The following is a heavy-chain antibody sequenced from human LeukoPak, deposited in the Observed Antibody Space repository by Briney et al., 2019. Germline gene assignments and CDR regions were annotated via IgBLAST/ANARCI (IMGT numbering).Heavy chain of an antibody. CDR2: INPNSGGT. CDR3: ARVSSAVDDAIDI. V-gene: IGHV1-2*02. D-gene: IGHD5-24*01. CDR1: GYTFTGYY. J-gene: IGHJ3*02. Sequence: GASVKVSCKASGYTFTGYYMHWVRQAPGQGLEWMGWINPNSGGTNYAQKFQGRVTMTRDTSISTAYMELSRLRSDDTAVYYCARVSSAVDDAIDIWGQGTMVTVSS.